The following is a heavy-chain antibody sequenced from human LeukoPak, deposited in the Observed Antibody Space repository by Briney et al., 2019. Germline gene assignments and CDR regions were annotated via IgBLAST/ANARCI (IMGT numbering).Heavy chain of an antibody. J-gene: IGHJ6*03. V-gene: IGHV4-38-2*02. CDR3: ARDRLRVAYMDV. CDR2: IYHSGST. Sequence: PSETLSLTCAVSGYSISSGYYWGWIRQPPGKGLEWIGSIYHSGSTYYNPSLESRVTISVDTSKNQFSLKLSSVTAADTAVYYCARDRLRVAYMDVWGKGTTVTVSS. CDR1: GYSISSGYY.